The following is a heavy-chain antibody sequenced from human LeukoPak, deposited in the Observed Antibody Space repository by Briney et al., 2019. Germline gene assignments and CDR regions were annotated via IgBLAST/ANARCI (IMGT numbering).Heavy chain of an antibody. CDR2: ISGSGGSI. CDR1: GFTFSNYA. V-gene: IGHV3-23*01. D-gene: IGHD5-24*01. J-gene: IGHJ6*02. CDR3: AKVAYNSGYGMDV. Sequence: GGSLRLSCAASGFTFSNYAMSWVRQAPGKGLEWVSAISGSGGSIYYAESVKGRFTISRDNSKNTLYLQMNSLRAEDTAVYYCAKVAYNSGYGMDVWGQGTTVTVSS.